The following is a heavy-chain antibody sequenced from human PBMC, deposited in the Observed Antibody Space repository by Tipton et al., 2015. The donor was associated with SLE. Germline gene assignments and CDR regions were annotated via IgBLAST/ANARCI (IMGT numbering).Heavy chain of an antibody. CDR1: GGSISSSNYY. V-gene: IGHV4-61*02. Sequence: LRLSCTVSGGSISSSNYYWSWIRQPAGKGLEWIGRIYTSGSTNYNPSLKSRVTISVDTSKNQFSLNLSSVTAADTAVYYCARDAASFCGGGNCPQAFDIWGQGTMVTVSS. J-gene: IGHJ3*02. CDR3: ARDAASFCGGGNCPQAFDI. D-gene: IGHD2-21*01. CDR2: IYTSGST.